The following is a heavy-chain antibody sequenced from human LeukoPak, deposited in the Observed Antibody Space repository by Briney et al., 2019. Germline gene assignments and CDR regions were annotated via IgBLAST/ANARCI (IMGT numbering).Heavy chain of an antibody. J-gene: IGHJ4*02. CDR1: GGSISSSGYY. Sequence: PSETLSLTCTVSGGSISSSGYYWGWIRQPPGKGLEWIGSIYYSGSTFYNPSLKSRVTISVDTSKNQFSLKLSSVTAADTAVYYCARRVGIAAAGFINYWGQGTLVTVSS. CDR2: IYYSGST. CDR3: ARRVGIAAAGFINY. V-gene: IGHV4-39*01. D-gene: IGHD6-13*01.